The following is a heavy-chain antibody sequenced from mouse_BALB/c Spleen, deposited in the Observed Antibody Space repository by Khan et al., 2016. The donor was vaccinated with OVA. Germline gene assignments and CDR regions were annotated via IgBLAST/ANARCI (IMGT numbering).Heavy chain of an antibody. V-gene: IGHV1-7*01. CDR3: ARDRIDY. CDR1: GYTFTSYW. J-gene: IGHJ2*01. CDR2: INPSSGYT. Sequence: QVRLQQSGAELAKPGASVKMSCKASGYTFTSYWMHWVKQRPGQGLEWIGYINPSSGYTEYNQNFKDKATLTADKSSSTAYRQLSSLTSEDSAVYYCARDRIDYWGQGTTLTVSS.